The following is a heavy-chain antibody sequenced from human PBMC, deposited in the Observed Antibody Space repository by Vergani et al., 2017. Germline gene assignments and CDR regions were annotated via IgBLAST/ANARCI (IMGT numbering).Heavy chain of an antibody. Sequence: QVQLVESGGGLVKPGGSLRLSCAASGFTFRDHYMSWIRQAPGKGLEWVSYTSSTGSSISYAHSVKGRFTISRDNAKDSVFLQMNSLRAEDTAVYYCRMGSAGTSLFDYWGQGTLVTVSS. CDR1: GFTFRDHY. CDR2: TSSTGSSI. J-gene: IGHJ4*02. V-gene: IGHV3-11*04. D-gene: IGHD6-13*01. CDR3: RMGSAGTSLFDY.